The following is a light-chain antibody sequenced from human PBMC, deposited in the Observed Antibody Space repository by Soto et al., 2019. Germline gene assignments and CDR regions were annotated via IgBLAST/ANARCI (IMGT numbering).Light chain of an antibody. CDR2: GAS. Sequence: EIVLTQSPGTLCLSPGERATLSCRTSQSVRSSHLAWYQQKPGQAPRLLIYGASSRATGIPDRFSGSGSGTDFTLTISRLEPEDFAVYYCQHYDSSPPYTFGQGTKLEIK. CDR1: QSVRSSH. J-gene: IGKJ2*01. V-gene: IGKV3-20*01. CDR3: QHYDSSPPYT.